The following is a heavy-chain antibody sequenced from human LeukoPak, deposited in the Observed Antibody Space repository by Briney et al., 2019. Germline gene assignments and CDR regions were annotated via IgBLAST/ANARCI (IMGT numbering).Heavy chain of an antibody. CDR3: ARDNSVGDIAWWFDP. CDR1: GYTFTSYY. D-gene: IGHD3-10*01. Sequence: ASVKVSCKASGYTFTSYYMHWVRQAPGQGLEWIGLINPTGTGTLYAQKFQGRVTMTRDMSTSTDYMELSSLRSEDTAVYYCARDNSVGDIAWWFDPWGQGTLVTVSS. J-gene: IGHJ5*02. CDR2: INPTGTGT. V-gene: IGHV1-46*01.